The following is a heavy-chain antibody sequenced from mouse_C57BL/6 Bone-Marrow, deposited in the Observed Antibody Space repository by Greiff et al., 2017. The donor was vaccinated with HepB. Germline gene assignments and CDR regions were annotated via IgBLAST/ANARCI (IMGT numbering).Heavy chain of an antibody. CDR3: ARGNYSGSSLYWYFDV. CDR1: GYTFTSYG. J-gene: IGHJ1*03. D-gene: IGHD1-1*01. CDR2: IYPRSGNT. Sequence: LVESGAELARPGASVKLSCKASGYTFTSYGISWVKQRTGQGLEWIGEIYPRSGNTYYNEKFKGKATLTADKSSSTAYMERRSLTSEDSAVYFCARGNYSGSSLYWYFDVWGTGTTVTVSS. V-gene: IGHV1-81*01.